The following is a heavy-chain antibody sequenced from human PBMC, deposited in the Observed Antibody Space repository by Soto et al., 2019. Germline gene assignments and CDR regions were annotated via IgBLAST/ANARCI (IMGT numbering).Heavy chain of an antibody. D-gene: IGHD5-12*01. CDR3: ARSGYDYYYGMDV. CDR2: ISAYNGNT. CDR1: GYTFTSYG. J-gene: IGHJ6*02. V-gene: IGHV1-18*04. Sequence: ASVKVSCKASGYTFTSYGISWVRQAPGQGLEWMGWISAYNGNTNYAQKLQGRVTMTTDTSTSTAYMELRSLRSGDTAVYYCARSGYDYYYGMDVWGQGTTVTVSS.